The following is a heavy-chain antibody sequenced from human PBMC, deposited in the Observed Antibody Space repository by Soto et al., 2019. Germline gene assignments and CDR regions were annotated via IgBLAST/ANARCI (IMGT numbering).Heavy chain of an antibody. V-gene: IGHV3-7*01. CDR2: MNEDANKK. CDR1: GFTFKTYW. J-gene: IGHJ3*02. CDR3: AAYNTSRHAAFDI. Sequence: PGGSLRLSCEVSGFTFKTYWMSWVRQAPGKGLEWLANMNEDANKKYYVDSVKGRFTILGDNARSALLLRMDSLRAEDTAVYFCAAYNTSRHAAFDIWGRGTLVTVSS. D-gene: IGHD1-20*01.